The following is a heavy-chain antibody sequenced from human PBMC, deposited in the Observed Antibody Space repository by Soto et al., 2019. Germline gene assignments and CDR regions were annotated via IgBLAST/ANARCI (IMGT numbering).Heavy chain of an antibody. CDR2: IKQDGSGK. D-gene: IGHD2-8*01. J-gene: IGHJ3*02. CDR1: GFTFSSYW. CDR3: ARDSPEVLMVSFDAFDI. Sequence: EVQLVESGGGLVQPGGSLRLSCAASGFTFSSYWMSWVRQAPGKGLEWVANIKQDGSGKYYVASVKGRFTISRDNAKNSLYLQMNSLRAEDTAVYYCARDSPEVLMVSFDAFDIWGQGTMVTVSS. V-gene: IGHV3-7*03.